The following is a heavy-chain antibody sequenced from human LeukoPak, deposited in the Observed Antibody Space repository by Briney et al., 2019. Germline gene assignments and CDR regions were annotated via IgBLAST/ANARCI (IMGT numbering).Heavy chain of an antibody. J-gene: IGHJ3*02. Sequence: PSETLSLTCTVSGDSISSNSYYWGWIRQPPGKGLEWIGSIYYSGASYYNPSLKSRVIISVDTSKNQFSLKLSSVTAADTAVFFCARHYYDSSGYYLEGFDIWGQGTIVTVSS. D-gene: IGHD3-22*01. CDR1: GDSISSNSYY. CDR2: IYYSGAS. V-gene: IGHV4-39*01. CDR3: ARHYYDSSGYYLEGFDI.